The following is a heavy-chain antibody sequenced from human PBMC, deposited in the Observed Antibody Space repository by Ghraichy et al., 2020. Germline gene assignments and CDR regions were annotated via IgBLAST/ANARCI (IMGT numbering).Heavy chain of an antibody. V-gene: IGHV4-4*02. CDR1: GCSVSSGNW. D-gene: IGHD5-18*01. CDR3: ARLPRSEYTYGSAGRFDP. CDR2: TYHSGST. J-gene: IGHJ5*02. Sequence: SETLSLTFAVSGCSVSSGNWWSWVRQPPGKGLEWIVETYHSGSTNYNPSLKSRVTISVDKSKNQFSLKLISVTAADTALYYCARLPRSEYTYGSAGRFDPWGQGHLVTVSS.